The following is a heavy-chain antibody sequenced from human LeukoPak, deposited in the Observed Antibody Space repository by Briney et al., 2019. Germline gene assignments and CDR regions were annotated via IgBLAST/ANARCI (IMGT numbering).Heavy chain of an antibody. CDR3: ARDFHDAFDI. Sequence: PGGSLRLSCAASGFTFSSYGMHWVRQAPGKGLEWVTVISYDGSNKYYADSVKGRFTISRDNSKNTLYLQMNSLRAEDTAVYYCARDFHDAFDIWGQGTMVTVSS. CDR1: GFTFSSYG. CDR2: ISYDGSNK. V-gene: IGHV3-30*03. J-gene: IGHJ3*02.